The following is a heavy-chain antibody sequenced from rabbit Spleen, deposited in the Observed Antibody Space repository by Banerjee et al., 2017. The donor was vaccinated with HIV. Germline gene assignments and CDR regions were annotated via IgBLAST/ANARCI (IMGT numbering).Heavy chain of an antibody. CDR3: ARDLAGVIGWNFSL. CDR1: GFTLSSYYM. CDR2: IDPLFGIT. D-gene: IGHD4-1*01. Sequence: QEQLKESGGGLVQPGGSLKLSCKASGFTLSSYYMNWVRQAPGKGLEWIGYIDPLFGITYYANWVNGRFTISRTSSTTVALQMTSLTAADTVTYFCARDLAGVIGWNFSLWGQGTLVTVS. V-gene: IGHV1S45*01. J-gene: IGHJ4*01.